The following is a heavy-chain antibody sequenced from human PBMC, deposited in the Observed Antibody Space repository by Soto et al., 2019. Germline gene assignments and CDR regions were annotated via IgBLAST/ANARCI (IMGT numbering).Heavy chain of an antibody. CDR1: GXTFSDYY. V-gene: IGHV3-11*01. D-gene: IGHD3-22*01. Sequence: LRLSCAASGXTFSDYYMSWIRQAPGKGLEWVSYISSSGSIIYYADSVKGRFTISRDNAKNSLYLQMNSLRAEDTAVYYCARDLGYYDSSGYFDYWGQGTLVTVSS. CDR3: ARDLGYYDSSGYFDY. J-gene: IGHJ4*02. CDR2: ISSSGSII.